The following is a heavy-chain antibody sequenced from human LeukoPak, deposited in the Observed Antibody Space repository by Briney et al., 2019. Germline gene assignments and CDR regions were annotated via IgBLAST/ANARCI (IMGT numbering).Heavy chain of an antibody. CDR3: ARNDCSGGSCYIDY. J-gene: IGHJ4*02. D-gene: IGHD2-15*01. CDR2: IYYSGST. CDR1: GGSVSSGSYY. Sequence: SEPLSLTCTVCGGSVSSGSYYWSWIRQPPGKGLEWIGYIYYSGSTNYNPSLKSRVTISVDTSKNQFSLKLSSVTAADTAVYYCARNDCSGGSCYIDYWGQGTLVTVSS. V-gene: IGHV4-61*01.